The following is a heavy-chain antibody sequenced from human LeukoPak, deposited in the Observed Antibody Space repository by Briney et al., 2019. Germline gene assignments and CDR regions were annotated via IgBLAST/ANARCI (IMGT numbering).Heavy chain of an antibody. D-gene: IGHD5-18*01. CDR3: AREDGTSMDNAFDI. CDR1: GNSISSGDNY. Sequence: PSQTLSLTCTVSGNSISSGDNYWSWIRQPAGKGLEWIGRIYYSGSTYYNPSLKSRVTISEDPSKNLFSLKLSSVTAADTAVYYCAREDGTSMDNAFDIWGQGTMVTVSS. V-gene: IGHV4-61*02. CDR2: IYYSGST. J-gene: IGHJ3*02.